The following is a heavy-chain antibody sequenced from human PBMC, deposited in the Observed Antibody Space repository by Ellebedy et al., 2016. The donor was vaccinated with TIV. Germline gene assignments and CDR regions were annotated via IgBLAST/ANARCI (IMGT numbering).Heavy chain of an antibody. D-gene: IGHD4-17*01. V-gene: IGHV1-2*06. CDR3: ARSAHYGDYDY. CDR2: INPSSGAT. J-gene: IGHJ4*02. Sequence: AASVKVSCKASGYTFTAYNMHWVRQAPGQGLGWMGRINPSSGATDYAQTFQARVTMTRDTSISTAYLEVSRLRSDDTAVFYCARSAHYGDYDYWGQGTQVTVSS. CDR1: GYTFTAYN.